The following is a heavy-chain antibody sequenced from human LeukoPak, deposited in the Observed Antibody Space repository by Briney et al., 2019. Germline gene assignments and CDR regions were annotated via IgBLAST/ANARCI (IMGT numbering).Heavy chain of an antibody. Sequence: SVKVSCKASGYTFTGYYMHWVRQAPGQGLEWMGGIMPLFNTANYAQQFQGRVTITTDESTSTAYMELSSLRFEDTAMYYCARVDRYHYYLDVWGKGTTVTVSS. CDR2: IMPLFNTA. CDR1: GYTFTGYY. J-gene: IGHJ6*03. V-gene: IGHV1-69*05. CDR3: ARVDRYHYYLDV.